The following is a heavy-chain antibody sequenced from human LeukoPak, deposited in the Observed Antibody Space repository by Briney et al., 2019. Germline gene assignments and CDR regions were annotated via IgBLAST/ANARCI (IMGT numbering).Heavy chain of an antibody. Sequence: PGGSLRLSYTASGFTLGDYAMTWVRQAPGKGLEWVDFIKSKVYGGTPEYAASVKGRFTISRDDSQGIAYLQMNSLKTEDTAVYYCTRDQTPYYWGQGTLVSVSS. V-gene: IGHV3-49*04. J-gene: IGHJ4*02. CDR1: GFTLGDYA. CDR2: IKSKVYGGTP. CDR3: TRDQTPYY.